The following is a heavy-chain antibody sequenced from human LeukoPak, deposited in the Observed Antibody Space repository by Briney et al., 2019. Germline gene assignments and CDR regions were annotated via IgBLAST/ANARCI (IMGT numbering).Heavy chain of an antibody. V-gene: IGHV3-11*01. J-gene: IGHJ4*02. Sequence: PGGSLRLSCAASGFSVSDYMGWIRQAPGKGLEWVSYISNSGTTIYYADSVKGRFTISRDNAKNSLYLQMNSLRAEDTAVYYCAKDIVAAGLFFDYWGQGTLVTVSS. CDR2: ISNSGTTI. CDR3: AKDIVAAGLFFDY. D-gene: IGHD6-13*01. CDR1: GFSVSDY.